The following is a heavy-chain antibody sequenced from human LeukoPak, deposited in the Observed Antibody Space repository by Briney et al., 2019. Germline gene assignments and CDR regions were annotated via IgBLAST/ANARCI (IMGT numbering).Heavy chain of an antibody. D-gene: IGHD6-6*01. CDR2: IYTSGST. V-gene: IGHV4-4*07. Sequence: SETLSLTCTVSGGSISSYYWSWIRQPAGKGLEWIGRIYTSGSTNYNPSLKSRVTMSVDTSKNQFSLKLSSVTAADTAVYYCARYSSSYRRPDYYYYMDVWGKGTTVTVSS. CDR3: ARYSSSYRRPDYYYYMDV. CDR1: GGSISSYY. J-gene: IGHJ6*03.